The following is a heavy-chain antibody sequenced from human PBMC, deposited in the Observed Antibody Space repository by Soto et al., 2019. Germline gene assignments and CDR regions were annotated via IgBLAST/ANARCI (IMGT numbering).Heavy chain of an antibody. CDR2: INHSGST. Sequence: PSETLSLTCAVYGGSFSGYYWSWIRQPPGKGLEWIGEINHSGSTNYNPSLKSRVTISVDTSKNQFSLKLSSVTAADTAVYYCARVPIARRKLDYWGQGTLVTVSS. CDR3: ARVPIARRKLDY. CDR1: GGSFSGYY. J-gene: IGHJ4*02. V-gene: IGHV4-34*01. D-gene: IGHD6-13*01.